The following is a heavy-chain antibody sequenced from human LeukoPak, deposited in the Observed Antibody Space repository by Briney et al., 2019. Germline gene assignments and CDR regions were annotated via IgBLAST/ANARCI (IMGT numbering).Heavy chain of an antibody. V-gene: IGHV1-69*05. CDR2: IIPIFCTA. CDR3: ARSYYDFWSGPTPGYHYMDV. CDR1: VGTFSSYA. Sequence: GASVKVSCKASVGTFSSYAISWVRQAPAPGLEWMGRIIPIFCTANYEQKFQGRVTITTDESTSTAYMELSSLRSEDTAVYYCARSYYDFWSGPTPGYHYMDVWGKGTPVTVSS. D-gene: IGHD3-3*01. J-gene: IGHJ6*03.